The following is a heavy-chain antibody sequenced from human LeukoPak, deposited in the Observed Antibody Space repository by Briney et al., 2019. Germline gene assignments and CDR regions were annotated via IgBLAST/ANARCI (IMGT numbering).Heavy chain of an antibody. CDR2: INPSGGST. V-gene: IGHV1-46*01. D-gene: IGHD2-8*01. CDR1: GYTFTSYA. J-gene: IGHJ6*02. Sequence: ASVKVSCKASGYTFTSYAMHWVRQAPGQGLEWMGIINPSGGSTSYAQKFQGRVTMTRDTSTSTVYMELSSLRSEDTAVYYCAREYCTNGVCYNYYYYGMDVWGQGTTVTVSS. CDR3: AREYCTNGVCYNYYYYGMDV.